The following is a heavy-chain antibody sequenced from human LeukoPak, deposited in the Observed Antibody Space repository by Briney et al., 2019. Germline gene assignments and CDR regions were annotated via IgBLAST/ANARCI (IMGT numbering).Heavy chain of an antibody. Sequence: QTGGSLRLSCAASGFTFSSYAMHWVRQAPGKGLEWVAVISYDGSNKYYADSVKGRFTISRDNSKNTLYLQMNSLRAEDTAVYYCARQGGEKSSGFDYWGQGTLVTVSS. D-gene: IGHD7-27*01. J-gene: IGHJ4*02. CDR2: ISYDGSNK. CDR1: GFTFSSYA. CDR3: ARQGGEKSSGFDY. V-gene: IGHV3-30*04.